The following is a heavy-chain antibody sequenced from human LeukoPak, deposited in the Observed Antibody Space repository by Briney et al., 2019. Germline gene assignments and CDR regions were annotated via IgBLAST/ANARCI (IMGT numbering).Heavy chain of an antibody. CDR2: ISGSGGST. CDR3: AKDPPGIAAAEGPNDY. D-gene: IGHD6-13*01. J-gene: IGHJ4*02. Sequence: GSLRLSCAASGFTFSSYAMSWVRQAPGKGLEWVSAISGSGGSTYYADSVKGRFTISRDNSKNTLYLQMNSLRAEDTAVYYCAKDPPGIAAAEGPNDYWGQGTLVTVSS. CDR1: GFTFSSYA. V-gene: IGHV3-23*01.